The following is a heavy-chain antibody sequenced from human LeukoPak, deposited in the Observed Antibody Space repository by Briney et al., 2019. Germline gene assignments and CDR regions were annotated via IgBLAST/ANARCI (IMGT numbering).Heavy chain of an antibody. Sequence: SETLSLTCTVSGGSISSYYWSWIRQPPGKGLEWIGYIYYSGSTNYNPSLKSRVTISVDTSKNQFSLKLSSVTAADTAVYYCARDYGDYDGYYYYGMDVWGQGTTVTVSS. J-gene: IGHJ6*02. CDR2: IYYSGST. CDR1: GGSISSYY. CDR3: ARDYGDYDGYYYYGMDV. V-gene: IGHV4-59*01. D-gene: IGHD4-17*01.